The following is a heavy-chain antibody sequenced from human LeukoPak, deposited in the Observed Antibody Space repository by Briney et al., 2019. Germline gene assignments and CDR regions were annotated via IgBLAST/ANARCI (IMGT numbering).Heavy chain of an antibody. CDR1: GFTFTSYG. CDR2: ISGSGDNT. Sequence: GGSLRLSCAASGFTFTSYGMSWVRQAPGKGLEWVSGISGSGDNTYYADSVKGRFTISRDNSKNTLYVQVNSLGTEDTAAYYCAKGSYYDSSGSFYFDYWGQGTLVTVSS. D-gene: IGHD3-22*01. V-gene: IGHV3-23*01. J-gene: IGHJ4*02. CDR3: AKGSYYDSSGSFYFDY.